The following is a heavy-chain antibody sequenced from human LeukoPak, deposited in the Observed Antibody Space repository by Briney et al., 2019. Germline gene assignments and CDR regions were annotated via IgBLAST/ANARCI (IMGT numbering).Heavy chain of an antibody. V-gene: IGHV3-30*01. CDR2: ISSGGTYE. CDR3: ARDPGGMDV. J-gene: IGHJ6*02. CDR1: GFTFSSYA. Sequence: GGSLRLSCAASGFTFSSYAMSWVRQAPGKGLEWVSLISSGGTYEYYADSVKGRFTISRDNSKNTLYLQLNSLRAEDTAVYYCARDPGGMDVWGQGTTVTVSS.